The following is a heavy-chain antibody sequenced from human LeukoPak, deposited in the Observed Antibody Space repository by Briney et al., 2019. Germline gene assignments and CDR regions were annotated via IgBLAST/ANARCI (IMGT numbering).Heavy chain of an antibody. D-gene: IGHD3-16*01. CDR2: MSYDGTNK. V-gene: IGHV3-30*04. Sequence: GGSLRLSCAASGFTFSSYAMHWVRQAPGKGLEWVAIMSYDGTNKNYADSVKGRFTISRDNSRNTLYLQMDSLKTEDTALYYCARGRGGNNFDYWGQGTLVTVSS. CDR1: GFTFSSYA. J-gene: IGHJ4*02. CDR3: ARGRGGNNFDY.